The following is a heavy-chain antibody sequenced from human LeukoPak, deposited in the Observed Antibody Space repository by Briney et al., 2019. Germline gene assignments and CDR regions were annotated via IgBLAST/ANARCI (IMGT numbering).Heavy chain of an antibody. D-gene: IGHD3-9*01. CDR3: ARGKYDILTGSDPYGMDV. CDR1: GFTFSSYG. V-gene: IGHV3-33*01. Sequence: GRSLRLSCAASGFTFSSYGMHWVPQAPGKGLEWVAVIWYDGSNKYYADSVKGRFTISRDNSKNTLYLQMNSLRAEDTAVYYCARGKYDILTGSDPYGMDVWGKGTTVTVSS. J-gene: IGHJ6*04. CDR2: IWYDGSNK.